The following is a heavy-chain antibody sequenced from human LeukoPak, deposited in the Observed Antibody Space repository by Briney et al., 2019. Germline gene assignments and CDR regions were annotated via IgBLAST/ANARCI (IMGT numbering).Heavy chain of an antibody. CDR2: IYYSGST. CDR3: ARSDSSSSLVLGSYYGMDV. Sequence: PSETLSLTCSVSGGSVSSGRFYWTWIRQPPGKGLEWIGYIYYSGSTSYNPSLNSRVSISVDTSKNQFSLTMTSVTAADTAVYYCARSDSSSSLVLGSYYGMDVWGQGTTVTVSS. J-gene: IGHJ6*02. CDR1: GGSVSSGRFY. V-gene: IGHV4-61*01. D-gene: IGHD6-6*01.